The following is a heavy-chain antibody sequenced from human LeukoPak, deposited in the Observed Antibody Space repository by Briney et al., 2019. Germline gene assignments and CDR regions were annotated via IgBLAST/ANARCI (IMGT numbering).Heavy chain of an antibody. CDR3: ARGRHCYYDFWSGEPSCWFDP. CDR1: GGSFSGYY. J-gene: IGHJ5*02. V-gene: IGHV4-34*01. D-gene: IGHD3-3*01. CDR2: INHSGST. Sequence: SETLSLPCAVYGGSFSGYYWSWIRQPPGKGLEWIGEINHSGSTNYNPSLKSRVTISVDTSKNQFSLKLSSVTAADTAVYYCARGRHCYYDFWSGEPSCWFDPWGQGTLVTVSS.